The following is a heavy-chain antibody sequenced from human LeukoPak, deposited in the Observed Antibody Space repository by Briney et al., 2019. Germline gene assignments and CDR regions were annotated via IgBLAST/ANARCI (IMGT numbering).Heavy chain of an antibody. Sequence: ASVKVSCKASGYTFTSYDINWVRQATGQGLEWMGWMNPNSGNTGYAQKFQGRVTMTRNTSISTAYMELSSLRSEDTAVYYCARGVASNGRTWFDYWGQGTLVTVSS. J-gene: IGHJ4*02. D-gene: IGHD1-14*01. CDR3: ARGVASNGRTWFDY. CDR1: GYTFTSYD. CDR2: MNPNSGNT. V-gene: IGHV1-8*01.